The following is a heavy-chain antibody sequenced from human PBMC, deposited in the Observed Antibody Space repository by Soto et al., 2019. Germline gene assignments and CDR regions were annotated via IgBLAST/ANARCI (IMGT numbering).Heavy chain of an antibody. Sequence: TSETLSLTCTVSGGSISNYYWSWIRQPPGKGLEWIGYIYYSGSTNYNPSLKSRVTISVDTSKNQFSLKLSSVTAADTAVYYCARVKDYYYYMDVWGKGTTVTVSS. CDR3: ARVKDYYYYMDV. J-gene: IGHJ6*03. V-gene: IGHV4-59*01. CDR2: IYYSGST. CDR1: GGSISNYY.